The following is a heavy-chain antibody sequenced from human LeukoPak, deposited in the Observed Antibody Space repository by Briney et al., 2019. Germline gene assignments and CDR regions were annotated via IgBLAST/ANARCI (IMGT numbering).Heavy chain of an antibody. CDR1: GFTFSSYA. CDR2: ISGSGGST. V-gene: IGHV3-23*01. J-gene: IGHJ4*02. Sequence: PGGSLRLSCAASGFTFSSYAMSWVRQAQGKGLEWVSAISGSGGSTYYADSVKGRFTISRDNSKNTLYLQMNSLRAEDTAVYYCAKLPELRWYPLYFDYWGQGTLVTVSS. CDR3: AKLPELRWYPLYFDY. D-gene: IGHD4-23*01.